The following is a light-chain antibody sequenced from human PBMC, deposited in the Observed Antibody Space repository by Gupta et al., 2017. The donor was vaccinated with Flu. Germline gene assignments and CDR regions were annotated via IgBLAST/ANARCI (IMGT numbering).Light chain of an antibody. V-gene: IGLV1-51*01. CDR2: DND. CDR1: ASNIGINY. Sequence: QSVLTQPPSVSAAPGQKVTFPCSGSASNIGINYVSWYQQLPGTAPKLLIYDNDKRPSGIPDRFSGSKSGTSATLGITGLQTGDEADYYCGTWDNSRSAVVFGGGTNLAVL. J-gene: IGLJ2*01. CDR3: GTWDNSRSAVV.